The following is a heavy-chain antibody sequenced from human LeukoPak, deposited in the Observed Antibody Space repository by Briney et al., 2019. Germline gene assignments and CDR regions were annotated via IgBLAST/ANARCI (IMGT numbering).Heavy chain of an antibody. CDR2: INPSGGST. CDR1: GYTFTSYY. D-gene: IGHD3-22*01. V-gene: IGHV1-46*01. J-gene: IGHJ4*02. Sequence: ASVKVSCKASGYTFTSYYMHWVRQAPGQGLEWMGIINPSGGSTSYAQKFQGRVTMTRDTSTSTVYMELSSLRSEDTAVYYCARLPYYYDSSGYSGVDYWGQGTLVTVSS. CDR3: ARLPYYYDSSGYSGVDY.